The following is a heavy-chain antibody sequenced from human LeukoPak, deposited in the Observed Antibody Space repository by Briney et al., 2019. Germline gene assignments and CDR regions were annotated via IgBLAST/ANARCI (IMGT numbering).Heavy chain of an antibody. J-gene: IGHJ4*02. CDR1: GFTFSSYA. CDR2: ISYDGSNK. D-gene: IGHD1-20*01. V-gene: IGHV3-30-3*01. CDR3: ARGRLTGTSEY. Sequence: PGRSLRLSCAASGFTFSSYAMHWVRQAPAKGLEWVAVISYDGSNKYYADSVKGRFTISRDNAKNSLYLQMNSLRAEDTAVYYCARGRLTGTSEYWGQGTLVTVSS.